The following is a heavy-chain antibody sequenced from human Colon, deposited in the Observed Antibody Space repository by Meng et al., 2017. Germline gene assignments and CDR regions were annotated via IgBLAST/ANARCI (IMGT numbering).Heavy chain of an antibody. Sequence: HVNLQASGPGLGKPSGTLSLTCAVSGGSISSTNWWSWIRQPPGKGLEWIGEISQSGSSNYNPSLKSRVTMSLDKFKNHFFLNLSSVSAADTAVYYCAREDGSIGFTPAGQWGQGTLVTVSS. CDR2: ISQSGSS. CDR3: AREDGSIGFTPAGQ. V-gene: IGHV4-4*02. J-gene: IGHJ1*01. D-gene: IGHD1-26*01. CDR1: GGSISSTNW.